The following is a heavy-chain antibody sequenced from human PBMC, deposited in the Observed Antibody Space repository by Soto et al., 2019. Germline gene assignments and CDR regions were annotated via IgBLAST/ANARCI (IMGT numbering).Heavy chain of an antibody. CDR3: ARGLSTHWFDT. CDR2: INHTGRT. V-gene: IGHV4-34*01. CDR1: GGSFSAYY. Sequence: QVQVQQWGAGLLKPSETLSLTCAVYGGSFSAYYWSWIRQPPGKGLEWIGEINHTGRTNYNPSLKSRVTISVDTSKIQFSLKLSSVTAADTAVYYCARGLSTHWFDTWGQGTLVTVSS. J-gene: IGHJ5*02.